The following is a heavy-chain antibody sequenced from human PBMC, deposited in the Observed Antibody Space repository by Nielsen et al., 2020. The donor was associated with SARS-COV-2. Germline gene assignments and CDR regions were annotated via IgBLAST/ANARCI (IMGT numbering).Heavy chain of an antibody. J-gene: IGHJ4*02. V-gene: IGHV3-23*01. D-gene: IGHD5-12*01. CDR3: ARVSGYYWPQDY. CDR1: GFSFNTYC. CDR2: ISGTADST. Sequence: GESLKISFAASGFSFNTYCMSWVRQTPGKGLEWISTISGTADSTYYADSVKGRFTISRDNSKNTLYLQMNSLRAEDTATYCCARVSGYYWPQDYWGQGTLVTVSS.